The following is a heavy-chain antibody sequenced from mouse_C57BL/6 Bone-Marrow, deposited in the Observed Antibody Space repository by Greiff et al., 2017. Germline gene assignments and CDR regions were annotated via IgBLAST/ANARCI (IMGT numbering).Heavy chain of an antibody. D-gene: IGHD2-5*01. J-gene: IGHJ2*01. CDR3: ARHDYSNYVWSFFYY. CDR2: ISNGGGST. V-gene: IGHV5-12*01. CDR1: GFTFSDYY. Sequence: EVQLVESGGGLVQPGGSLKLSCAASGFTFSDYYMYWVRQTPEKRLEWVAYISNGGGSTYYPDTVKGRFTISRDNAKNTLYLQMSRLKSEATAMYYCARHDYSNYVWSFFYYWGQGTTLTFSS.